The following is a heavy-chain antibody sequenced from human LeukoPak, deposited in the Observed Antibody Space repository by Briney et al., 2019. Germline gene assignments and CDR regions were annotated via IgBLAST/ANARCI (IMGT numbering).Heavy chain of an antibody. D-gene: IGHD4-17*01. CDR1: GYTFTSYG. Sequence: GASVTVSFKASGYTFTSYGISWVRQAPGQGLEWMGWISAYNGNTNYAQKLQGRVTMTTDTSTSTAYMELRSLRSDDTAVYYCARAHYGDYQTYYFDYWGQGTLVTVSS. CDR3: ARAHYGDYQTYYFDY. CDR2: ISAYNGNT. V-gene: IGHV1-18*01. J-gene: IGHJ4*02.